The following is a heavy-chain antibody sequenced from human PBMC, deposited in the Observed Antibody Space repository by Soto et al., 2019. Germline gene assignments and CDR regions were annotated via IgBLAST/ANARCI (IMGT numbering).Heavy chain of an antibody. CDR2: IYYSGST. Sequence: SETLSLTCTVSGGSISSYYWSWIRQPPGKGLEWIGYIYYSGSTNYNPSLKSRVTISVDTSKNQFSLKLSSVTAADTAVYYCARACGYDGPDYWGQGTLVTVSS. CDR3: ARACGYDGPDY. D-gene: IGHD5-12*01. V-gene: IGHV4-59*01. CDR1: GGSISSYY. J-gene: IGHJ4*02.